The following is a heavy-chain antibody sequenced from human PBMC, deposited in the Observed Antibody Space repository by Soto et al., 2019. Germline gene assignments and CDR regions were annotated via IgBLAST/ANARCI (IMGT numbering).Heavy chain of an antibody. CDR3: AKEIKFGSGRPFDY. V-gene: IGHV3-23*01. Sequence: EVQLLDSGGALVQPGGSLRLSCVVSGFTFSNYAMSWVRQAPGKGLEWVSTISYNSGTIYYADSVKGRFTISRDNSKNTRFLQMNSLRGEDTAMYYCAKEIKFGSGRPFDYWGQGTLVTVSS. J-gene: IGHJ4*02. D-gene: IGHD3-10*01. CDR1: GFTFSNYA. CDR2: ISYNSGTI.